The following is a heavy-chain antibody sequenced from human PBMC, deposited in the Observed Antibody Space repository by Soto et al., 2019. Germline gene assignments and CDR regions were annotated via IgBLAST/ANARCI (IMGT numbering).Heavy chain of an antibody. CDR3: ARVGYGSSTSCHNWFDP. CDR1: GFTFSSYW. V-gene: IGHV3-74*01. CDR2: INSDGSST. D-gene: IGHD2-2*01. Sequence: GGSLRLSCAASGFTFSSYWMHWVRQAPGKGLVWVSRINSDGSSTSYADSVKGRFTISRDNAKNTLYLQMNSLRAEDTAVYYCARVGYGSSTSCHNWFDPWGQGTLVTVSS. J-gene: IGHJ5*02.